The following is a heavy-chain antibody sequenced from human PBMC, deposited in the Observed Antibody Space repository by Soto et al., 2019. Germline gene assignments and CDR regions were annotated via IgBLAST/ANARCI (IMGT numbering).Heavy chain of an antibody. CDR2: MNPNSGNT. CDR3: ARGIVPAPTYYYYGMDV. V-gene: IGHV1-8*01. J-gene: IGHJ6*02. CDR1: GYTFTSYD. Sequence: QVQLVQSGAEVKKPGASVKVSCKASGYTFTSYDINWVRQATGQGLEWMGWMNPNSGNTGYAQKFQGRVTMTRNTSISTAYMELSSLRSEDTAVYYCARGIVPAPTYYYYGMDVCGQGTTVTVSS. D-gene: IGHD2-2*01.